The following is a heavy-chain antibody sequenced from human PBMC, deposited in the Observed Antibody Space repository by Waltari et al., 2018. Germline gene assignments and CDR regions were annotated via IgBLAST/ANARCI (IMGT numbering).Heavy chain of an antibody. CDR2: IIPSFRTP. J-gene: IGHJ4*02. D-gene: IGHD5-12*01. V-gene: IGHV1-69*01. CDR1: GGSFSRYA. Sequence: VQLAQSGAEVKKPGSSLKVSCKASGGSFSRYALSWVRQVPGQGLEWMGGIIPSFRTPNYAQKFLDRVTITAEESTNTVYMELRSRRPEDTAVYYCARSPGERWLQMFFDYWGQGTLVTVSS. CDR3: ARSPGERWLQMFFDY.